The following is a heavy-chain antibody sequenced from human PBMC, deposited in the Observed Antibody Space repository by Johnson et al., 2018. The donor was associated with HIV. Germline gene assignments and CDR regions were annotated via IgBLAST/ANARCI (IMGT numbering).Heavy chain of an antibody. CDR1: GFTFRNYG. D-gene: IGHD4-23*01. CDR3: AKDKFMLVENPVDGFDV. CDR2: IWYDGSNK. Sequence: QVQLVESGGGVVQPGRSLRLSCVASGFTFRNYGMHWVRQAPGKGLEWVAVIWYDGSNKYYADSVKGLSTISRDNSNNTLYLHMNSLRPDDTGVYYCAKDKFMLVENPVDGFDVRGQGARVTFSS. J-gene: IGHJ3*01. V-gene: IGHV3-30*18.